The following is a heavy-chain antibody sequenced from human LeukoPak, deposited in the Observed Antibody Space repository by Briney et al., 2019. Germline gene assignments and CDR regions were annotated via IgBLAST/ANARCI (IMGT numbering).Heavy chain of an antibody. V-gene: IGHV3-33*06. CDR3: AKSQGITIFGVVIRDNWFDP. J-gene: IGHJ5*02. Sequence: GGSLRLTCAASAFTFRNYGMHWVRQAPGKGLEWVAAIGPDGSKTYYADSVKGRFTISRDNSKNTLYLQMNSLRAEDTAVYYCAKSQGITIFGVVIRDNWFDPWGQGTLVTVSS. D-gene: IGHD3-3*01. CDR1: AFTFRNYG. CDR2: IGPDGSKT.